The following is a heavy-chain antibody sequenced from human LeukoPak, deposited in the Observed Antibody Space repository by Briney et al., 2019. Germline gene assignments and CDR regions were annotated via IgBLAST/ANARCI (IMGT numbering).Heavy chain of an antibody. CDR1: GFTFSNYA. CDR2: IIGSGGNT. Sequence: TGGSLRLSCAASGFTFSNYAMSWVRQAPGKGLEWLSVIIGSGGNTHYADSVKGRLTISRDTSKNTLYLQIDSLTTDDTDIYYCARRTITAGGDYLDYWGQGTLITVFS. J-gene: IGHJ4*02. D-gene: IGHD1-20*01. V-gene: IGHV3-23*01. CDR3: ARRTITAGGDYLDY.